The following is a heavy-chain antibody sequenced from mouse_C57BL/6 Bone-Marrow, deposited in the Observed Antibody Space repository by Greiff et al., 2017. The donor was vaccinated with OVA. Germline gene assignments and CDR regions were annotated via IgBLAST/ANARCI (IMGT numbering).Heavy chain of an antibody. CDR2: IWSGGST. J-gene: IGHJ4*01. D-gene: IGHD3-3*01. Sequence: VQLQQSGPGLVQPSQRLSITCTVSGFSLTSYGVHWVRQSPGKGLEWLGVIWSGGSTDYNAAFISRLSISKDNSKSQVFFKMNSLQADDTAIYYCARIRGKLRAYAMDYWGQGTSVTVSS. CDR3: ARIRGKLRAYAMDY. V-gene: IGHV2-2*01. CDR1: GFSLTSYG.